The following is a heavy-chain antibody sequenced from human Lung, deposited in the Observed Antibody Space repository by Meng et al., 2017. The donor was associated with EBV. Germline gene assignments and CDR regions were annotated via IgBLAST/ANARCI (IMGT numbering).Heavy chain of an antibody. Sequence: GQPGQPGAEGKKPGASEKVSCKASGYTFTGYYIHWVRQAPGQGLEWMGWINPNTGGTKYAQKFQGWVTLTRDTSISTAYMELSRLRSDDTAVYYCARGRYELIWGLFDPWGQGTLVTVSS. V-gene: IGHV1-2*04. CDR1: GYTFTGYY. CDR3: ARGRYELIWGLFDP. D-gene: IGHD1-1*01. CDR2: INPNTGGT. J-gene: IGHJ5*02.